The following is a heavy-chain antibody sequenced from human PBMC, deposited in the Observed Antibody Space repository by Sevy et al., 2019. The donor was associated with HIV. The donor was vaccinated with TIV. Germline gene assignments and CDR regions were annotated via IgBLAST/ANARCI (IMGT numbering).Heavy chain of an antibody. CDR1: GYTFTSYD. CDR2: MNPNSGNT. V-gene: IGHV1-8*01. J-gene: IGHJ4*02. D-gene: IGHD2-2*01. CDR3: ARKGYCSSTSCRSFDY. Sequence: ASVKASCKASGYTFTSYDINWVRQATGQGLEWMGWMNPNSGNTGYAQKFQGRVTMTRNTSISTAYMELSSLRSEDTAVYYCARKGYCSSTSCRSFDYWGQGTLVTVSS.